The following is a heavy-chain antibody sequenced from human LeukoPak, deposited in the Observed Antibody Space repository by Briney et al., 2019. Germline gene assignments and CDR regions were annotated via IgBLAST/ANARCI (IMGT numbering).Heavy chain of an antibody. V-gene: IGHV4-59*01. CDR3: ARGITYYDVNLDY. D-gene: IGHD3-22*01. J-gene: IGHJ4*02. CDR2: IYYSGST. CDR1: GGSISSYY. Sequence: SETLSLTCTVSGGSISSYYWSWIRQPPGKGLEWIGYIYYSGSTNYNPSLKSRVTISVDTSKNQFSLKLSSVTAADTAVYYCARGITYYDVNLDYWGQGTLVTVSS.